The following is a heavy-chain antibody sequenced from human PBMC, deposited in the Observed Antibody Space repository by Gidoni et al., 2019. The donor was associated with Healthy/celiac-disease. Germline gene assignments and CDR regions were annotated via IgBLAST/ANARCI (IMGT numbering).Heavy chain of an antibody. J-gene: IGHJ6*02. CDR1: GFTFRSYA. D-gene: IGHD5-18*01. CDR2: ISGSGGST. Sequence: EVQLLESGGGLVQPGGSLRLSCAASGFTFRSYAMSWVRQAPGKGLEWVSAISGSGGSTYYADSVKGRFTISRDNSKNTLYLQMNSLRAEDTAVYYCAKDPALDTAMVNYYYGMDVWGQGTTVTVSS. V-gene: IGHV3-23*01. CDR3: AKDPALDTAMVNYYYGMDV.